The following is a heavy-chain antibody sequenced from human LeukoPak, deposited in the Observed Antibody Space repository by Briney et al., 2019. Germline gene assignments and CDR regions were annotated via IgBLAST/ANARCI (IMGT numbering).Heavy chain of an antibody. CDR1: GGSFSDYY. CDR3: ATTAMGDLFDY. J-gene: IGHJ4*02. Sequence: SETLSLTCAVYGGSFSDYYWSWIRQPPGKGLEWIGEINHSGSTNYNPSLKSRVTISVDTSKNQFSLRLSSVTAADTAVYYCATTAMGDLFDYWGQGTLVTVSS. CDR2: INHSGST. D-gene: IGHD5-18*01. V-gene: IGHV4-34*01.